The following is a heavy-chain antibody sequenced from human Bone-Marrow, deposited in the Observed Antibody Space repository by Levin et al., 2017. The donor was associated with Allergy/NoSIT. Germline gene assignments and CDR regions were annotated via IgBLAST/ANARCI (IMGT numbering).Heavy chain of an antibody. V-gene: IGHV3-9*01. D-gene: IGHD3-22*01. J-gene: IGHJ4*02. CDR3: VKDVSPVYYYDSSGAFNY. Sequence: GGSLRLSCAASGFKFDDYAMHWVRQARGKGLEWVAGVGGNSGDIGYADSVKGRFVISRDNAKNSLYLQMNSLSAEDTALYYCVKDVSPVYYYDSSGAFNYWGQGTPVTVSS. CDR1: GFKFDDYA. CDR2: VGGNSGDI.